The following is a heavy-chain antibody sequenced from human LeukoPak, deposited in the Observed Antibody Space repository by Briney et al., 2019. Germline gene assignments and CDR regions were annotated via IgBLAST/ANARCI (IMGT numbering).Heavy chain of an antibody. J-gene: IGHJ4*02. V-gene: IGHV3-66*01. Sequence: GGSLRLSCAASGFIVSSNYMSWVRQAPGKGLEWVSVIYSGGSTYYADSVKGRFTISRDNSKNTLYLQMNSLRAEDTAVYYCARERSGYELDYWGQGTLVTVSS. CDR3: ARERSGYELDY. CDR2: IYSGGST. D-gene: IGHD5-12*01. CDR1: GFIVSSNY.